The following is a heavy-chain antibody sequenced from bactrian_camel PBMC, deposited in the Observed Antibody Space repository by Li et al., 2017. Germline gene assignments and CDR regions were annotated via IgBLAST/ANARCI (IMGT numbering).Heavy chain of an antibody. CDR2: INNGGGST. J-gene: IGHJ4*01. V-gene: IGHV3S40*01. Sequence: DVQLVESGGGSVEAGGSLRLSCAASGFAFSLTDMNWVRQAPGKGLEWVSGINNGGGSTNYADSVKGRFAISRDNGKNTLYLQLNSLATEDTAMYYCVQGVYWSTYGDIFRHQRGQGTQVTVS. D-gene: IGHD8*01. CDR3: VQGVYWSTYGDIFRHQ. CDR1: GFAFSLTD.